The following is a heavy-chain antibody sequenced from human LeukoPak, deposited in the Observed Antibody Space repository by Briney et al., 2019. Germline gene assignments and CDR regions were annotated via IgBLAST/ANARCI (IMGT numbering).Heavy chain of an antibody. D-gene: IGHD3-22*01. V-gene: IGHV1-46*01. CDR1: GYTFSNYY. CDR2: INPSGGST. J-gene: IGHJ5*02. Sequence: ASVKVSFKASGYTFSNYYLHWVRQAPGQGLQRMGMINPSGGSTSYAQKSQGRVTLTRDTSTSTVYMELSSLRSEDTAVYYCARGPPGRVYDSSKKGLFDPWGQGTLVTVSS. CDR3: ARGPPGRVYDSSKKGLFDP.